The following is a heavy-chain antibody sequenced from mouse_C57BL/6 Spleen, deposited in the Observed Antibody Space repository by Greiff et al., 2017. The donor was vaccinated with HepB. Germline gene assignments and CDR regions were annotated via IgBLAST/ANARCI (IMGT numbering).Heavy chain of an antibody. D-gene: IGHD2-3*01. CDR3: ARRGGGYYGAMDY. CDR2: IDPSDSYT. CDR1: GYTFTSYW. V-gene: IGHV1-50*01. Sequence: QVQLQQPGAELVKPGASVKLSCKASGYTFTSYWMQWVKQRPGQGLEWIGEIDPSDSYTNYNQKFKGKATLTVDTSSSTAYMQLSILTSEDSAVYYCARRGGGYYGAMDYWGQGTSVTVSS. J-gene: IGHJ4*01.